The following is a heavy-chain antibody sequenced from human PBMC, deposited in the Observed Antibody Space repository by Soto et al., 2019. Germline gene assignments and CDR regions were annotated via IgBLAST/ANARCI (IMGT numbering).Heavy chain of an antibody. V-gene: IGHV4-59*01. CDR2: VHNRGTT. CDR1: GASISDFY. D-gene: IGHD2-21*01. Sequence: QVQLQESGPGLVKPSETVSLTCAVSGASISDFYWSWIRQPLGKGLEWIAYVHNRGTTNYNPSLKSRVTISLDTSKNQFSLGLRSVTAADTAVYYCARTLNSCCSDSWGQGTLVTVSS. CDR3: ARTLNSCCSDS. J-gene: IGHJ4*02.